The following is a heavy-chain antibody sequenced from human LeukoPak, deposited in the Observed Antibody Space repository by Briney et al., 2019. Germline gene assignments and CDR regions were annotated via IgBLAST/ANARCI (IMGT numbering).Heavy chain of an antibody. CDR2: IIPIFGPA. J-gene: IGHJ4*02. CDR3: ARDMTGYCSGGSCSQGFDC. CDR1: GGTFSSYA. V-gene: IGHV1-69*13. D-gene: IGHD2-15*01. Sequence: GASVKVSCKASGGTFSSYAIGWERQAPGQGLEWMGGIIPIFGPANYAQKFQGRVTITADESTSTAYMELSSLRSEDTAVYYCARDMTGYCSGGSCSQGFDCWGQGTLVTVSS.